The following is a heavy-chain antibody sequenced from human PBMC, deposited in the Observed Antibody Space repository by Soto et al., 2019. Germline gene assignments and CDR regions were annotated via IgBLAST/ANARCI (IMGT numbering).Heavy chain of an antibody. J-gene: IGHJ5*02. V-gene: IGHV3-23*01. CDR2: ISGGGGNT. Sequence: GGSLRLSCAASGFTFSSYAMSGVRQTPGKGLEWVSGISGGGGNTYYADSVTGRFTISRDNSRNTLYLQMNSLRAADTAIYYCAKDRGAGGRFSGIAVAGIPSWGQGTLVTVSS. D-gene: IGHD6-19*01. CDR1: GFTFSSYA. CDR3: AKDRGAGGRFSGIAVAGIPS.